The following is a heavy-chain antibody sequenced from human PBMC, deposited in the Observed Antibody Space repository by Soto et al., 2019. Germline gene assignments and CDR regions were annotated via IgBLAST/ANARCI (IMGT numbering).Heavy chain of an antibody. CDR1: GDSISRIDYY. CDR3: AREGGSYDSGGYLIRGAFDI. V-gene: IGHV4-31*03. CDR2: IYFRGNT. D-gene: IGHD3-22*01. Sequence: SETLSLTCSVSGDSISRIDYYWTWIRQHPEKGLEWIGNIYFRGNTHYRPSRESRLTISVDTSKNQVSLKLTSVTAADTAVYYCAREGGSYDSGGYLIRGAFDIWGQGTMVTVSS. J-gene: IGHJ3*02.